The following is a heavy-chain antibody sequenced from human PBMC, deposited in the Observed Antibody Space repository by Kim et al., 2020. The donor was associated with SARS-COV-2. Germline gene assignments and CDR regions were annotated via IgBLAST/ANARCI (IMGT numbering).Heavy chain of an antibody. CDR3: ARGAYGDVSFDY. V-gene: IGHV1-18*04. Sequence: ASVKVSCKACGYMFTSYGFSWVRQAPGQGLEWQGWISARDGNTKYGQKVQGRVIMTTDTSTNTAYMELWSLRYDDTAMYYCARGAYGDVSFDYWGQGTLVTVAS. J-gene: IGHJ4*02. CDR2: ISARDGNT. D-gene: IGHD4-17*01. CDR1: GYMFTSYG.